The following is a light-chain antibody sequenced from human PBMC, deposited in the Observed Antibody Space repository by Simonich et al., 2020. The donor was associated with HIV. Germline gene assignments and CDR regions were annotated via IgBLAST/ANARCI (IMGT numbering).Light chain of an antibody. Sequence: QSALTQPASVSGSPGQSITISCTGTSSDVGGYNYVSWYQQHPGKAPKLMIYDVSKRPAGVSQRFSGAKSGITASLTISGLQADDEANYYCFSYASGTSVFGGGTKLTVL. CDR2: DVS. CDR1: SSDVGGYNY. CDR3: FSYASGTSV. V-gene: IGLV2-14*01. J-gene: IGLJ3*02.